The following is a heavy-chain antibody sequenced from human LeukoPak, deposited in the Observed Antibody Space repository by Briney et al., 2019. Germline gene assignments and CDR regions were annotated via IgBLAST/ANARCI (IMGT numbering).Heavy chain of an antibody. Sequence: GASVKVSCKASGYTFTSYGISWVRQAPGQGLEWMGWISAYNGNTNYAQKLQGRVTMTTDTSTSTAYMELRSLRSDDTAVYYCARKITYYYDSSGPVDYWGQGTLVTVSS. CDR3: ARKITYYYDSSGPVDY. CDR1: GYTFTSYG. CDR2: ISAYNGNT. V-gene: IGHV1-18*01. J-gene: IGHJ4*02. D-gene: IGHD3-22*01.